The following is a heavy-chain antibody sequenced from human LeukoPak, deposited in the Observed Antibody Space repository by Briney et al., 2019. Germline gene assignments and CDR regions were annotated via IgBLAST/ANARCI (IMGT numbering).Heavy chain of an antibody. V-gene: IGHV1-69*10. CDR2: IIPILGIA. CDR3: ARATSSGWLSPNFDY. J-gene: IGHJ4*02. D-gene: IGHD6-19*01. Sequence: GASVKVSCKASGGTFSSYTISGVRQAPGQGLEWMGRIIPILGIANYAQKFQGRATINADKSTSTVHMDVNRLTSEDTAVYYCARATSSGWLSPNFDYWGQGTLVTVSS. CDR1: GGTFSSYT.